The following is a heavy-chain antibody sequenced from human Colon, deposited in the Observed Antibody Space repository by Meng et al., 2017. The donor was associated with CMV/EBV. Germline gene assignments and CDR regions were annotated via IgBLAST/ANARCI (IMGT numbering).Heavy chain of an antibody. CDR2: MNPKSGNT. V-gene: IGHV1-8*01. CDR3: ARESSGWFDY. CDR1: GYTFTSYD. J-gene: IGHJ4*02. D-gene: IGHD6-19*01. Sequence: ASVKVSCKASGYTFTSYDVNWVRQATGEGLEWMGWMNPKSGNTGYAQKFQGRVTMTRNTSINTAYMELSSLRSQDTAVYYCARESSGWFDYWGQGTLVTVSS.